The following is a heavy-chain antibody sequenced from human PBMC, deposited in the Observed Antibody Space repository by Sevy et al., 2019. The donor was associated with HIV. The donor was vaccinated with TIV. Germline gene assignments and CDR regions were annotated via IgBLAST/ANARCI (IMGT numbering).Heavy chain of an antibody. CDR2: IWYDGSNK. CDR1: GFTFSSYG. CDR3: ARDSSFGPLTTIFGVVRGDYFDY. V-gene: IGHV3-33*01. Sequence: GGSLRLSCAASGFTFSSYGMHWVRQAPGKGLEWVAVIWYDGSNKYYADSVKGRFTISRDNSKNTMYLQINSLRAEDTAVYYCARDSSFGPLTTIFGVVRGDYFDYWGQGTLVTVSS. J-gene: IGHJ4*02. D-gene: IGHD3-3*01.